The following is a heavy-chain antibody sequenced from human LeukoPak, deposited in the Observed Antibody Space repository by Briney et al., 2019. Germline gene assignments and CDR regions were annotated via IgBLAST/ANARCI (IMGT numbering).Heavy chain of an antibody. CDR3: AGGGGDRNPFDY. V-gene: IGHV3-48*03. CDR2: ISSSGSTT. J-gene: IGHJ4*02. CDR1: GFTLRSYE. Sequence: GGSLRLSCAASGFTLRSYEMTWFRQAPGKGLEWVSYISSSGSTTYYADSVKGRFTISRDNAKNSLYLQMNSLRAGDTAVYYCAGGGGDRNPFDYWGQGTLVTVSS. D-gene: IGHD4-17*01.